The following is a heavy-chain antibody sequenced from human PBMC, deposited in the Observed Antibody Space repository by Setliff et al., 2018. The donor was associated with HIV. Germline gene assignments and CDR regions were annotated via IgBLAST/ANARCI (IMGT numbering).Heavy chain of an antibody. V-gene: IGHV3-21*01. CDR1: GFSFRSYK. D-gene: IGHD3-22*01. J-gene: IGHJ4*02. CDR2: ISSSSSYI. Sequence: PGGSRRLSCAACGFSFRSYKMNWVRQGQGKGLEWVASISSSSSYIYYADSVKGRFTISRDNAKNSLYLQMNSLRAEDTAVYYCARDLTMTYYNDISGPEEFDYWGQGTLVTVSS. CDR3: ARDLTMTYYNDISGPEEFDY.